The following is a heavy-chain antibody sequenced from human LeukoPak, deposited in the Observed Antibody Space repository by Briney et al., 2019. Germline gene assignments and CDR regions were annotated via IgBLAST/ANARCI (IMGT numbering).Heavy chain of an antibody. Sequence: ASVKVSCKASGYTFTSYGISWVRQAPGQGLEWMGWISAYNGSTNYAQKLQGRVTMTTDTSTSTAYMELRSLRSDDTAVYYCARDLYHLTYYYDSSGYCYIDYWGQGTLVTVSS. J-gene: IGHJ4*02. CDR1: GYTFTSYG. CDR3: ARDLYHLTYYYDSSGYCYIDY. CDR2: ISAYNGST. V-gene: IGHV1-18*01. D-gene: IGHD3-22*01.